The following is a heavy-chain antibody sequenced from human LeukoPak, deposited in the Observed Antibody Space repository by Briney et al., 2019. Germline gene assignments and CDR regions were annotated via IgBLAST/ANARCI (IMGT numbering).Heavy chain of an antibody. J-gene: IGHJ5*02. CDR3: KMALRGPTGES. CDR1: GFTFSTYW. D-gene: IGHD3-10*01. Sequence: GGSLRLSCVASGFTFSTYWMRWVRQAPGKGLESVANIKHDGGESYYVDSVKGRFSISRDNAKNSLFLQMNSLRVEDTAVYYCKMALRGPTGESWGQGTLVTVSS. CDR2: IKHDGGES. V-gene: IGHV3-7*01.